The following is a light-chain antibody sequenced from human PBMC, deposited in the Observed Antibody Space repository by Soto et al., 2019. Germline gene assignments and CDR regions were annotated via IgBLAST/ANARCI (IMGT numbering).Light chain of an antibody. CDR2: AAS. CDR1: QGISNY. Sequence: DLPMNQSPSTLSASVRDRVTITCRASQGISNYLAWYQQKPVKVPKLLISAASTLQSGVPYRFSGSGYGTDFTLTISTLQPEDVATYYCQKYDSAPWTFGQWTKVEIK. J-gene: IGKJ1*01. V-gene: IGKV1-27*01. CDR3: QKYDSAPWT.